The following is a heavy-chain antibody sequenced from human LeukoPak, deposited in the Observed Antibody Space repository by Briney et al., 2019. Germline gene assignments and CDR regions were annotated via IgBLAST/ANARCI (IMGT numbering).Heavy chain of an antibody. CDR2: IYPGDSET. J-gene: IGHJ4*02. V-gene: IGHV5-51*01. CDR1: EYSFTTNW. Sequence: GESLKISCKGSEYSFTTNWIGWVRQMPGKGLEWMGIIYPGDSETRYSPSFQGQVTISADKSITTAYLQWSSLTASDTAMYYCVRSRGYSYGYSYYFDYWGQGTLVTVSS. CDR3: VRSRGYSYGYSYYFDY. D-gene: IGHD5-18*01.